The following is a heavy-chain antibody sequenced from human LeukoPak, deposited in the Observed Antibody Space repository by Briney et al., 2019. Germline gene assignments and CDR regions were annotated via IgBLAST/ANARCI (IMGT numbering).Heavy chain of an antibody. Sequence: PGGSLSLSCAASGFTFSSYSMNWVRQAPGKGLEWVSSISSSSYIYYADSVKGRFTISRDNAKNSLYLQMNSLRAEDTAVYYCARVGTSIDTDRDYWGQGTLVTVSS. V-gene: IGHV3-21*01. CDR1: GFTFSSYS. J-gene: IGHJ4*02. CDR2: ISSSSYI. D-gene: IGHD5-18*01. CDR3: ARVGTSIDTDRDY.